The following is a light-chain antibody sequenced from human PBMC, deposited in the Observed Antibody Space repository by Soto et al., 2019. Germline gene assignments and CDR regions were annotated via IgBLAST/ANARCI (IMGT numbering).Light chain of an antibody. J-gene: IGKJ1*01. V-gene: IGKV1-39*01. CDR2: AAS. CDR1: QNIRNF. CDR3: QQSYSYIRA. Sequence: DIQMTQSPSSLSASVGDTVTITCRASQNIRNFLNWYQQKPWKAPKLLIFAASNLKSVFPSKFTASVSGTEFTLIISSLQPEDLATYYCQQSYSYIRAFGQVTTVEI.